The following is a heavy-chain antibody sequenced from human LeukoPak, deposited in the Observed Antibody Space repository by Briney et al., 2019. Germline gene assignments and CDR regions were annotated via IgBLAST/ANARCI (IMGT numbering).Heavy chain of an antibody. Sequence: SETLSLTCAVYGGSFSGYYWSWIRQPPGKGLEWIGEINHSGSTNYNPSLKSRVTISVDTSKNQFSLELSSVTAADTAVYYCARGLGYDFWSGPYYYYGMDVWGQGTTVTVSS. D-gene: IGHD3-3*01. CDR2: INHSGST. V-gene: IGHV4-34*01. CDR3: ARGLGYDFWSGPYYYYGMDV. J-gene: IGHJ6*02. CDR1: GGSFSGYY.